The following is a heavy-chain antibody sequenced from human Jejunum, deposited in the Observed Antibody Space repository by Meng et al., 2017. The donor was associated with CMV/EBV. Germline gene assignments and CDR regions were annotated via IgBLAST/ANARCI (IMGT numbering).Heavy chain of an antibody. J-gene: IGHJ4*02. V-gene: IGHV4-4*07. CDR2: FYSSDTY. CDR3: ARGPGASTREGFDY. D-gene: IGHD1-26*01. CDR1: GGSISNHY. Sequence: QGQLQESGPGLVKPSETLSLTCTVPGGSISNHYWSWIRQSAGKGLEWIGRFYSSDTYNYHPSLNSRLTMSLDTSKNQFSLNLSSVTAADTAIYYCARGPGASTREGFDYWGLGTLVTVSS.